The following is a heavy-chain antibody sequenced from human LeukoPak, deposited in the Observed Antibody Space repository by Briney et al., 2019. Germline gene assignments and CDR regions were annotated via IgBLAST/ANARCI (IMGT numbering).Heavy chain of an antibody. CDR2: ISSSGNTI. CDR3: AELGITMIGGV. V-gene: IGHV3-48*03. J-gene: IGHJ6*04. CDR1: GFTFSSYE. Sequence: GGSLRLSCAASGFTFSSYEMNWVRQAPGKGLEWVSYISSSGNTIYYADSVKGRFTISRDNAKTSLYMQMNSQRAEDTAVYYCAELGITMIGGVWGKGTTVTISS. D-gene: IGHD3-10*02.